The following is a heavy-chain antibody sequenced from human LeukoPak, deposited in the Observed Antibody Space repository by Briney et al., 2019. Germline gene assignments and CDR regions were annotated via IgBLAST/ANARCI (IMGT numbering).Heavy chain of an antibody. CDR2: IYTSGST. CDR1: GGSFSGYY. V-gene: IGHV4-4*07. Sequence: SETLSLTCAVYGGSFSGYYWSWIRQPAGKGLEWIGRIYTSGSTNYSPSLRSRVTMSVDTSKNQFSLNLTSVTAADTAVYYCARESGSYRSLDYWGQGTLVTVSS. D-gene: IGHD1-26*01. J-gene: IGHJ4*02. CDR3: ARESGSYRSLDY.